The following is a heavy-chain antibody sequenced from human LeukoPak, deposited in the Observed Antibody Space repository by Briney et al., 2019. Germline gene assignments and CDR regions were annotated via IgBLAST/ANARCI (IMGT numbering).Heavy chain of an antibody. D-gene: IGHD4/OR15-4a*01. Sequence: GGSLRLSCAASGITFSTYAMNWVRQAPGKGLEWVSVISGSAAGTSYADSVKGRFTISRDNSKNMLYLQMNSLRAEDTAVYYCAKESGALGAPLYDYWGRGILVTASS. V-gene: IGHV3-23*01. CDR3: AKESGALGAPLYDY. CDR1: GITFSTYA. CDR2: ISGSAAGT. J-gene: IGHJ4*02.